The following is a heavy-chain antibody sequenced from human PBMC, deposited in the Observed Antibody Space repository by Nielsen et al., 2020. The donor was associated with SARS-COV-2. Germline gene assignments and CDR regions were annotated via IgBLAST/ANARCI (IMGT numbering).Heavy chain of an antibody. D-gene: IGHD5-12*01. CDR1: GFTFSSYG. CDR2: IWYDGSNK. V-gene: IGHV3-33*01. J-gene: IGHJ6*02. CDR3: ARLRAGYYYYYGMDV. Sequence: GSLKISCAASGFTFSSYGMHWVRQAPGKGLEWVAVIWYDGSNKYYADSVKGRFTISRDNSKNTLYLQMNSLRAEDTAVYYCARLRAGYYYYYGMDVWGQGTTVTVSS.